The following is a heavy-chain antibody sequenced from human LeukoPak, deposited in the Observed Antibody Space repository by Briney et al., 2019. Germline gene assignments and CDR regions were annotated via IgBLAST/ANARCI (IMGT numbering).Heavy chain of an antibody. V-gene: IGHV3-13*01. Sequence: GGSLRLSCAASGFTFSNYDMHWVRQATGKGLEWVSGIGTAGDIYYPGSVKGRFTISRENAKNSLYLQMNSLRAEDTAVYYCARVNSSGPYFDYWGQGTLVTVSS. D-gene: IGHD3-22*01. CDR3: ARVNSSGPYFDY. CDR1: GFTFSNYD. CDR2: IGTAGDI. J-gene: IGHJ4*02.